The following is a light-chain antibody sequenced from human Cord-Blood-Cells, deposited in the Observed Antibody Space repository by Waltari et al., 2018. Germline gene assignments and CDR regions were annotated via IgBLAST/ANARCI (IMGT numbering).Light chain of an antibody. V-gene: IGKV3-15*01. J-gene: IGKJ5*01. Sequence: EIVMTQSPATLSVSPGERATLSCRASQSFSSNLAWYQQKPGQAPRLLIYGVSTRATGIPARFSGSGSGTEFTLTISSLQSEDFAVYYCQQYNNWPITFGQGTRLEIK. CDR2: GVS. CDR3: QQYNNWPIT. CDR1: QSFSSN.